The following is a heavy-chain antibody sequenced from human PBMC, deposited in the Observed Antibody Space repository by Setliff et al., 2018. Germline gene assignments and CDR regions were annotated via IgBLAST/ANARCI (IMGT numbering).Heavy chain of an antibody. V-gene: IGHV1-18*01. D-gene: IGHD2-2*01. CDR3: AISTLSLCLGDTCPNAFDI. CDR2: ISPYNGVT. J-gene: IGHJ3*02. CDR1: GHLFSSYG. Sequence: ASVKVSCKAAGHLFSSYGISWVRQAPGKGLEWMGWISPYNGVTNYEKRFQGRVTMTTDTSASAAYMELRSLESDDTAVYFCAISTLSLCLGDTCPNAFDIWGQGTLVTVSS.